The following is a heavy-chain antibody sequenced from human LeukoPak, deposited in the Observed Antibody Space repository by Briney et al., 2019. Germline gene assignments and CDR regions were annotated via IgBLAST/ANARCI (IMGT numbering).Heavy chain of an antibody. Sequence: ASVKVSCKASGYTFTSYDINWVRQATGQGLEWMGWMNPNSGNTGYAQKFQGRVTMTRNTSISTAYMELSSLRSEDTAVYYCARGNTMVRGVIIKRFADYWGQGTLITVSS. CDR1: GYTFTSYD. D-gene: IGHD3-10*01. J-gene: IGHJ4*02. V-gene: IGHV1-8*01. CDR3: ARGNTMVRGVIIKRFADY. CDR2: MNPNSGNT.